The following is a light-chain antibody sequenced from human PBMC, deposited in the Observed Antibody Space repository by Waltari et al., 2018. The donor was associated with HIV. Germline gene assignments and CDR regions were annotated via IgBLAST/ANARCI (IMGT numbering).Light chain of an antibody. J-gene: IGLJ3*02. CDR3: QVWDTSTV. Sequence: SYELTQPVSVSVALGQTARINCEGKNIGKKNVHWYQQRPGQAHELVIYRDSNRPSGIPERVSGSKSGNTATLTISRAQAGDEADYYCQVWDTSTVFGGGTKLTVL. V-gene: IGLV3-9*01. CDR1: NIGKKN. CDR2: RDS.